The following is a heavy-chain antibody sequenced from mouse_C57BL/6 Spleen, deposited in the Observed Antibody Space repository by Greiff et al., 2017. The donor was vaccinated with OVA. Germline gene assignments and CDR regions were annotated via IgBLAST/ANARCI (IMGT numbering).Heavy chain of an antibody. CDR2: ISYDGSN. CDR1: GYSITSGYY. Sequence: EVKLMESGPGLVKPSQSLSLTCSVTGYSITSGYYWNWIRQFPGNKLEWMGYISYDGSNNYNPSLKNRISITRDTSKNQFFLKLNSVTTEDTATYYCARAYYGAFDYWGQGTTLTVSS. D-gene: IGHD2-10*01. CDR3: ARAYYGAFDY. V-gene: IGHV3-6*01. J-gene: IGHJ2*01.